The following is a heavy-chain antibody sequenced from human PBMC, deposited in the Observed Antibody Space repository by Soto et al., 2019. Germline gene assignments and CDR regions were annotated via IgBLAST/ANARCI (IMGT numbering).Heavy chain of an antibody. D-gene: IGHD7-27*01. Sequence: SETLPLTCSVSGDSISNLDYFWAWIRQPPGQALEYIGYIYKSATTYYNPSFESRVAISVDTSKSQFSLNVTSVTAADTAVYFCARGRYCLTGRCFPNWIDSWGQGALVTVSS. CDR3: ARGRYCLTGRCFPNWIDS. CDR1: GDSISNLDYF. V-gene: IGHV4-30-4*01. J-gene: IGHJ5*01. CDR2: IYKSATT.